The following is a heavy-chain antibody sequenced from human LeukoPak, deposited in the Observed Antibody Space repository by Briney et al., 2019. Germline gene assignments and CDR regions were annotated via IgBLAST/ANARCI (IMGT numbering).Heavy chain of an antibody. D-gene: IGHD6-13*01. V-gene: IGHV1-69*13. Sequence: ASLKVSCKASGGAFSSYAISWVRQPPGQGLEWMGGIIPIFGTAHDAHNFQGRVTITADESTSTAYMELSSLRSEDTAVYYCARRAYSSSWYWFDPWGQGTLVTVSS. J-gene: IGHJ5*02. CDR2: IIPIFGTA. CDR1: GGAFSSYA. CDR3: ARRAYSSSWYWFDP.